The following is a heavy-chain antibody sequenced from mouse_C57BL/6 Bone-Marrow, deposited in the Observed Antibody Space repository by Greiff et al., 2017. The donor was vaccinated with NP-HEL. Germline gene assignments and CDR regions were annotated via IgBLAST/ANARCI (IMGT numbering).Heavy chain of an antibody. Sequence: QVQLQQPGAELVMPGASVKLSCKASGYTFTSYWMHWVKQRPGQGLEWIGEIDPSDSSTNYNQKFKGKSTLTVDKSSSTAYMQLSSLTSEDSAVYYCARGGSSYWYFDVWGTGTTVTVSS. CDR1: GYTFTSYW. CDR3: ARGGSSYWYFDV. D-gene: IGHD1-1*01. V-gene: IGHV1-69*01. J-gene: IGHJ1*03. CDR2: IDPSDSST.